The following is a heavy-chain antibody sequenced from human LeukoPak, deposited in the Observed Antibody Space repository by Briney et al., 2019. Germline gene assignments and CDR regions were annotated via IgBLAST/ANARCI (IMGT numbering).Heavy chain of an antibody. CDR2: IHYSGST. V-gene: IGHV4-59*08. D-gene: IGHD5-12*01. J-gene: IGHJ4*02. CDR1: GGSISSYY. CDR3: ARGWYSGHDFDY. Sequence: PSETLSLTCTVSGGSISSYYWSWIRQPPGKGLEWIGYIHYSGSTNYKPSLKSRVTISVDTSKNQFSLKLSSVTAADTAVYYCARGWYSGHDFDYWGQGTLVTVSS.